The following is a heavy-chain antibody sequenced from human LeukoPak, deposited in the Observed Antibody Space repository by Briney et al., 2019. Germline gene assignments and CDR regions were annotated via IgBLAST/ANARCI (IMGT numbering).Heavy chain of an antibody. Sequence: SVKVSCKASGGTFSSYAISWVRQAPGQGLEWMGGIIPIFGTANYAQKFQGRVTITTDESTSTAYMELSSLRSEDTAVYYCARGPADCSGGSCYPESHWFDPWGQGTLVTVSS. CDR2: IIPIFGTA. CDR3: ARGPADCSGGSCYPESHWFDP. J-gene: IGHJ5*02. V-gene: IGHV1-69*05. CDR1: GGTFSSYA. D-gene: IGHD2-15*01.